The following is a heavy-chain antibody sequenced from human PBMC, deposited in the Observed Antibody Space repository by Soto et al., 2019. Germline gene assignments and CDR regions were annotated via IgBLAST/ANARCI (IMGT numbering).Heavy chain of an antibody. CDR2: MDWDDDK. CDR1: VFSLSTSGMC. J-gene: IGHJ6*02. Sequence: GSGPTLVHPTQTLTLTCTFSVFSLSTSGMCVSWIRQPPGKALEWHALMDWDDDKYYSTSLKTRLTTSKDTSKNQVVLTMTNMDPVDTATYYCARILSTHSRYYYYYGMDVWGQGTTVTVSS. V-gene: IGHV2-70*01. D-gene: IGHD2-15*01. CDR3: ARILSTHSRYYYYYGMDV.